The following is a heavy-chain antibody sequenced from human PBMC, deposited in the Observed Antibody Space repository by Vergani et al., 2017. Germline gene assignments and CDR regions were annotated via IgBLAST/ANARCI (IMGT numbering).Heavy chain of an antibody. D-gene: IGHD3-10*01. J-gene: IGHJ6*02. V-gene: IGHV1-69*01. CDR3: ARDGLGSYYNYYHYELDV. CDR1: GYTFTSYY. CDR2: IIPIFGTP. Sequence: QVQLVQSGAEVKKPGASVKVSCKASGYTFTSYYMHWVRQAPGQGLEWMGGIIPIFGTPTYAQNSQGRVTISADESTNTVYLELSSLTSVDTAIYYCARDGLGSYYNYYHYELDVWGQGTTVTVSS.